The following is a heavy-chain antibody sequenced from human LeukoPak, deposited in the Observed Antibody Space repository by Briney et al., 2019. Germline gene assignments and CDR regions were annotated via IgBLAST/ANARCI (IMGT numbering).Heavy chain of an antibody. J-gene: IGHJ3*02. D-gene: IGHD3-10*01. CDR1: GFTFSSYW. CDR3: ARDLYGSGSLRPLGAFGI. CDR2: IKQDGSGK. V-gene: IGHV3-7*01. Sequence: GGSLRLSCAASGFTFSSYWMSWVRQAPGKGLEWVANIKQDGSGKYYVDSVKGRFTISRDNAKNSLYLQMNSLRAEDTAVYYCARDLYGSGSLRPLGAFGIWGQGTMVTVSS.